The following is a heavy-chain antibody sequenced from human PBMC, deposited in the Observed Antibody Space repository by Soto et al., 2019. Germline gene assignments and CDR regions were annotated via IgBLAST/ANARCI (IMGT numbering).Heavy chain of an antibody. Sequence: ASVKVSCKTSGYIFTAYGLAWLRQAPGQRPEWMGWVSTNDDRTNYAQKFQGRVTMTTDRSTTTTSMELRSLRPDDTAVYYCARELNTESSAYYSFAFWGQGTLVTVSS. J-gene: IGHJ4*02. V-gene: IGHV1-18*01. CDR1: GYIFTAYG. D-gene: IGHD3-22*01. CDR2: VSTNDDRT. CDR3: ARELNTESSAYYSFAF.